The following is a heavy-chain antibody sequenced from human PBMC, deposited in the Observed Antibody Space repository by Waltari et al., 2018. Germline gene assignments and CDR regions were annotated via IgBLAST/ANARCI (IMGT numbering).Heavy chain of an antibody. V-gene: IGHV3-23*01. D-gene: IGHD3-10*01. Sequence: EVQLLESGGGLVQPGGSLRLSCAASGFTFSSYAMSWVRQAPGKGLEWVSAISGMGGSPYDADSVKGRFSISWDNSKNTRYLQMNSLRAEDTAVYYCAKDITMVRGAKTYCYGMDVWGQGTTVIVSS. CDR3: AKDITMVRGAKTYCYGMDV. J-gene: IGHJ6*02. CDR2: ISGMGGSP. CDR1: GFTFSSYA.